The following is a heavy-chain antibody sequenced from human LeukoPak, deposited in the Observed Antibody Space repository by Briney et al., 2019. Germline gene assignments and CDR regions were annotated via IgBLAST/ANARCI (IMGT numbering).Heavy chain of an antibody. D-gene: IGHD2-21*02. V-gene: IGHV1-69*10. CDR3: AVLSDGAYCGGDCFYLDS. CDR2: VIPILDIT. J-gene: IGHJ5*01. CDR1: GGTFSSHA. Sequence: SVKVSCKASGGTFSSHAMNWVRRAPGQGLEWMGGVIPILDITDYAQKFQGRLTITADKSTGTGYMELSSLRSEDSAVYYCAVLSDGAYCGGDCFYLDSWGQGTLVAVSS.